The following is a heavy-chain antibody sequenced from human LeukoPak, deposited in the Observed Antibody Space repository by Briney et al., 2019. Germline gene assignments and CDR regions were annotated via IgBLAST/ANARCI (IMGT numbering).Heavy chain of an antibody. V-gene: IGHV1-18*04. J-gene: IGHJ5*02. CDR2: ISAYNGNT. CDR3: ARDPTLTTVNSNWFDP. CDR1: GYTFTSYY. Sequence: ASVKVSCKASGYTFTSYYMHWVRQAPGQGLEWMGWISAYNGNTNYAQKLHGRVTMTTDTSTSTAYMELRSLSSDDTAVYYCARDPTLTTVNSNWFDPWGQGTLVTVSS. D-gene: IGHD4-11*01.